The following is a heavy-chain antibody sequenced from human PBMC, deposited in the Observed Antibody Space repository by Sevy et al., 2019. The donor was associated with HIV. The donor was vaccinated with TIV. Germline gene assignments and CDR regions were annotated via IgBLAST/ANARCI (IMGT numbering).Heavy chain of an antibody. Sequence: ASVKVSCKASGGTFRSYGISWVRQAPGQGLEWMGIFIPIFGTTNYAQRFQGRVTFTADESTGPAFMELSSLRSEDTALYYCARLYHDGSAVQAFDIWGQGTMVTVSS. CDR3: ARLYHDGSAVQAFDI. V-gene: IGHV1-69*13. CDR1: GGTFRSYG. D-gene: IGHD3-22*01. CDR2: FIPIFGTT. J-gene: IGHJ3*02.